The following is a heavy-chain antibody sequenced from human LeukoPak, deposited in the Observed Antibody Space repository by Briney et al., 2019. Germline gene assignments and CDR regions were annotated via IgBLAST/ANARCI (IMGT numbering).Heavy chain of an antibody. CDR1: GYTFTSYG. J-gene: IGHJ4*02. D-gene: IGHD6-19*01. CDR3: ARDPWGYRSGCDY. CDR2: ISDYSGNP. V-gene: IGHV1-18*01. Sequence: ASVKVSCKASGYTFTSYGISWVRQAPGQGLEWMGWISDYSGNPNYAQKFQDRVTMTADTFTSTAYMELRSLRSNDTAVYFCARDPWGYRSGCDYWGQGTLVTVSS.